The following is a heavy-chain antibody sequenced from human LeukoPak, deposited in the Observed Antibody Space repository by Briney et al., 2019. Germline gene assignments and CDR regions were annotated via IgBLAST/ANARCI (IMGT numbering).Heavy chain of an antibody. J-gene: IGHJ4*02. D-gene: IGHD6-13*01. CDR3: ARAGSSWSFDY. Sequence: ASETLSLTCTVSGDSISRYYWDWIRQAPGKGLEWIGYIYYSGSTNYNPSLRSRVTLSVDTSKNQFSLKLSSVTAADTAVYYCARAGSSWSFDYWGQGTLVTVSS. CDR2: IYYSGST. V-gene: IGHV4-59*01. CDR1: GDSISRYY.